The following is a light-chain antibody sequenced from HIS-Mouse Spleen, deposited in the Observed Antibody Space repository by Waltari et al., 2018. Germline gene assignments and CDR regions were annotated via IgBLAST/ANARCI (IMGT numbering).Light chain of an antibody. CDR2: EDS. Sequence: SYELTQPPSVSVSPGQTARITCSGAALPKKSAYWYQQKSGQDPVLVIYEDSKRPSGIPERFSGSSSGTMATLTISGAQVEDEADYYCYSTDSSGNHRVFGGGTKLTVL. V-gene: IGLV3-10*01. CDR3: YSTDSSGNHRV. J-gene: IGLJ2*01. CDR1: ALPKKS.